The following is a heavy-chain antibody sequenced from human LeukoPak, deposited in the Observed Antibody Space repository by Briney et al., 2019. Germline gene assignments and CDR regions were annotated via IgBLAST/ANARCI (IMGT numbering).Heavy chain of an antibody. CDR2: IYYSGST. Sequence: SETLSLTCTVSGGSISSGGYYWSWIRQHPGKGLEWIGFIYYSGSTYYNPSPKSRATISIDTSKNQFSLKLSSVTAADTAVYYCARGTGGAAAADFDPWGQGTLVTVSS. J-gene: IGHJ5*02. D-gene: IGHD6-13*01. CDR1: GGSISSGGYY. V-gene: IGHV4-31*03. CDR3: ARGTGGAAAADFDP.